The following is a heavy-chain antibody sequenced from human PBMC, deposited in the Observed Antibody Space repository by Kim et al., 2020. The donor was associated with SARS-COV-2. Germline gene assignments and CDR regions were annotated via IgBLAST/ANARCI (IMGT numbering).Heavy chain of an antibody. J-gene: IGHJ6*02. Sequence: GGSLRLSCAASGFTFSSYAMSWVRQAPGKGLEWVSAISGSGGSTYYADSVKGRFTISRDNSKNTLYLQMNSLRAEDTAVYYCAKDWTYDYDILTGYLRQPMDVWGQGTTVTVSS. CDR1: GFTFSSYA. V-gene: IGHV3-23*01. D-gene: IGHD3-9*01. CDR3: AKDWTYDYDILTGYLRQPMDV. CDR2: ISGSGGST.